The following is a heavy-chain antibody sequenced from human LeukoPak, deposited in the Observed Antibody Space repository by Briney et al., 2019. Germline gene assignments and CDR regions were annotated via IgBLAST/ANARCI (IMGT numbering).Heavy chain of an antibody. V-gene: IGHV5-51*01. CDR3: ARRGGSYYYFDS. D-gene: IGHD1-26*01. J-gene: IGHJ4*02. CDR1: GYTFTSYW. Sequence: GESLKISCKGSGYTFTSYWIGWVRQMPGKGLEWMGIIYPDDSDTRYSPSFQGQVTISADKSISAAYLQWSGLKASDTAIYYCARRGGSYYYFDSWGQGTLVTVSS. CDR2: IYPDDSDT.